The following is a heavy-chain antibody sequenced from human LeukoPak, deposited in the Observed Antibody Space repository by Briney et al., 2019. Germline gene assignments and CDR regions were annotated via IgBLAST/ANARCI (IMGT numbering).Heavy chain of an antibody. CDR2: IYYSGST. CDR1: GGSISSYY. D-gene: IGHD2-2*02. J-gene: IGHJ5*02. V-gene: IGHV4-59*08. Sequence: SETLSLTCTVSGGSISSYYWSWIRQPPGKGLEWIGYIYYSGSTNYNPSLKSRVTISVDTSKNQFSLKLSSVTAADTAVYYCASTPDAPYCSSTSCYTFRFDPWGQGTLVTVSS. CDR3: ASTPDAPYCSSTSCYTFRFDP.